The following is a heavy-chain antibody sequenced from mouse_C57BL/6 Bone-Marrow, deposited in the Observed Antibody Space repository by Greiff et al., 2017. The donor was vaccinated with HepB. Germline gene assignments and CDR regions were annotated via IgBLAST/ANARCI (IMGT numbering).Heavy chain of an antibody. V-gene: IGHV5-6*01. CDR2: ISSGGSYT. D-gene: IGHD2-4*01. CDR3: ARDDYDVYYAMDY. Sequence: EVQRVESGGDLVKPGGSLKLSCAASGFTFSSYGMSWVRQTPDKRLEWVATISSGGSYTYYPDSVKGRFTISRDNAKNTLYLQMSSLKSEDTAMYYCARDDYDVYYAMDYWGQGTSVTVSS. J-gene: IGHJ4*01. CDR1: GFTFSSYG.